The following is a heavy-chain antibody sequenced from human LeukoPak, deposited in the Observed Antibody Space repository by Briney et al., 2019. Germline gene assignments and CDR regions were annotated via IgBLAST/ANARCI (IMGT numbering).Heavy chain of an antibody. CDR1: KFIFSYYA. CDR2: VSHDGKKQ. CDR3: AKSDRPRPTLLAAFEP. J-gene: IGHJ3*01. D-gene: IGHD6-6*01. V-gene: IGHV3-30*18. Sequence: GRSLRLSCSASKFIFSYYAMHWVRQAPGKGLEWVAVVSHDGKKQHYADAVKGRFIVSRDNSNNTLYLQMNGLRVDDTAVYSCAKSDRPRPTLLAAFEPWGRGTMVTVSS.